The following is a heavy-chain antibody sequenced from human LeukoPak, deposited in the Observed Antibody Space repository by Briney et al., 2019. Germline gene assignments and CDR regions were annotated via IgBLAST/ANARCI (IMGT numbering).Heavy chain of an antibody. CDR3: TRPDGGSYQITH. CDR2: IRSKANSYAT. V-gene: IGHV3-73*01. J-gene: IGHJ4*02. Sequence: GGSLRLSCASSGFTFSGSAMHWVRQASGKGLEWVGRIRSKANSYATAYAASVKGRFTISRDDSKNTAYLQMNSLKTEDTAVYYCTRPDGGSYQITHWGQGTLVTVSS. D-gene: IGHD1-26*01. CDR1: GFTFSGSA.